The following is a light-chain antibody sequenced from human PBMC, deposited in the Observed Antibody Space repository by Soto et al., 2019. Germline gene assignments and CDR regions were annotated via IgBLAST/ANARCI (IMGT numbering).Light chain of an antibody. CDR2: EDT. V-gene: IGLV2-14*01. CDR3: ATYTATPTLI. J-gene: IGLJ2*01. CDR1: TSDIGGYKF. Sequence: QCLPAQPASISGSPGQSLTIPCTATTSDIGGYKFVSWYQQHPGKTPKLIIYEDTYRPAGISERFSGSKSGNTASLTISGLQADDEGDYYCATYTATPTLIFGGGTKVTVL.